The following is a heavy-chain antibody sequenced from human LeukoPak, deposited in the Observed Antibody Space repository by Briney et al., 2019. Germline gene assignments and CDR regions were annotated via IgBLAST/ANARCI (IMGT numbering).Heavy chain of an antibody. D-gene: IGHD3-16*02. CDR3: ARVAKGLSLDY. Sequence: PSETLSLTCTVSGGSISSGGYYWSWIRQHPGKGLEWIGYIYYSGSTYYNPSLKSRVTISVDASKNQFSLKLSSVTAADTDVYYCARVAKGLSLDYWGQGTLVTVSS. V-gene: IGHV4-31*03. CDR2: IYYSGST. CDR1: GGSISSGGYY. J-gene: IGHJ4*02.